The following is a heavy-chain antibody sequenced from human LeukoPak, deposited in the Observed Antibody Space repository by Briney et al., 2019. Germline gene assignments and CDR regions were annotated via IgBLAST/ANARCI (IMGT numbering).Heavy chain of an antibody. J-gene: IGHJ3*02. V-gene: IGHV4-30-2*01. CDR3: ARDSGSGSSLPFDI. CDR1: GVSISSGRYY. CDR2: IYHSGST. Sequence: SQTLSLTCTVSGVSISSGRYYWSWIRQHPGKGLEWIGHIYHSGSTYYNPSLKSRVTMSLDRSKNQFSLKLTSVTAADTAVYYCARDSGSGSSLPFDIWGQGTMVTVSS. D-gene: IGHD3-10*01.